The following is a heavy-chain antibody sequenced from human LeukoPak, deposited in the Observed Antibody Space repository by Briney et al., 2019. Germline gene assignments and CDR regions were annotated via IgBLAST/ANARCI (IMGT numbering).Heavy chain of an antibody. J-gene: IGHJ4*02. Sequence: ASVKVFCKASGYTFTSYAMHWVRQAPGQRLEWMGWINAGNGNTKYSQKFQGRVTITRDTSASTAYMELSSLRSGDTAVYYCARPYYDFWSGYLDYFDYWGQGTLVTVSS. CDR2: INAGNGNT. D-gene: IGHD3-3*01. CDR3: ARPYYDFWSGYLDYFDY. CDR1: GYTFTSYA. V-gene: IGHV1-3*01.